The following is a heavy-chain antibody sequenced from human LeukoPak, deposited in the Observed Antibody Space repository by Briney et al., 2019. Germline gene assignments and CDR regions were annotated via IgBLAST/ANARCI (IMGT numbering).Heavy chain of an antibody. CDR2: INPNSGGT. CDR1: GYTFTSYA. D-gene: IGHD3-10*01. Sequence: ASVKVSCKASGYTFTSYAMNWVRQAPGQGLEWMGWINPNSGGTNYAQKFQGRVTMTRDTSISTAYMELSRLRSDDTAVYYCARIFRGSGSYYTSAADYWGQGTLVTVSS. CDR3: ARIFRGSGSYYTSAADY. J-gene: IGHJ4*02. V-gene: IGHV1-2*02.